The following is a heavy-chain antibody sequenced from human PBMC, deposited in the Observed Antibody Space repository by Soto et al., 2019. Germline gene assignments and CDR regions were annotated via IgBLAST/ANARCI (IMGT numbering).Heavy chain of an antibody. CDR2: ISSSSSYI. J-gene: IGHJ4*02. CDR3: ARVAGTKNRIFDY. CDR1: GFTFSSYS. Sequence: EVQLVESGGGLVKPGGSLRLSCAASGFTFSSYSMNWVRQAPGKGLEWVSSISSSSSYIYYADSVKGRFTISRDNAKNSLYRQMNSLRAEDTAVYYCARVAGTKNRIFDYWVQGTLVTVSS. D-gene: IGHD1-1*01. V-gene: IGHV3-21*01.